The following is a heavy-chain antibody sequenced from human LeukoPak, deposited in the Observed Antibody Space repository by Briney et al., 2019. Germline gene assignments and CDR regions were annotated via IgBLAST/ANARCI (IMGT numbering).Heavy chain of an antibody. J-gene: IGHJ6*02. V-gene: IGHV1-8*01. CDR3: ARGLRQLVPYYYYVMDV. D-gene: IGHD6-6*01. CDR1: GYTFTSYD. CDR2: INPNSGNT. Sequence: GASVKVSRKASGYTFTSYDINWVRQATGQGVEWMGWINPNSGNTGYAQKFQGRVTMTRNTSISTAYMELSSLRSEDTAVYYCARGLRQLVPYYYYVMDVWGQGTTVTVSS.